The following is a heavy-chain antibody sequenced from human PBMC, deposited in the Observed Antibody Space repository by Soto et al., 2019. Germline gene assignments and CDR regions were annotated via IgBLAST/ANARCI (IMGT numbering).Heavy chain of an antibody. CDR3: ARLGVFFFEAPTYPFEY. D-gene: IGHD3-10*01. V-gene: IGHV1-8*01. CDR1: GYTFTSYD. J-gene: IGHJ4*02. Sequence: QVQLVQSGAEVKKPGASVKVSCKASGYTFTSYDINWVQQATGQGLEWMGWMNPNSGNTGYAQKFQGRVTMTRNTSISPAYIELSSLRSEETAVYYCARLGVFFFEAPTYPFEYWGQCVLVTVSS. CDR2: MNPNSGNT.